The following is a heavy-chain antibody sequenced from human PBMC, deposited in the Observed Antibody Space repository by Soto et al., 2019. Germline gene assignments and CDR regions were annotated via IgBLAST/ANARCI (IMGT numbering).Heavy chain of an antibody. D-gene: IGHD6-13*01. CDR1: GFTFRSYS. V-gene: IGHV3-21*01. CDR2: ISSSSSHI. J-gene: IGHJ6*02. Sequence: GGSLRLSCGASGFTFRSYSMNWVRQAPGKGLEWVSSISSSSSHIYYPDSVKGRFTISRDNAKNSLYLQMNSLRAEDTAVYYCAIISPGIAAAGDYYYGMDVWGQGTTVTVSS. CDR3: AIISPGIAAAGDYYYGMDV.